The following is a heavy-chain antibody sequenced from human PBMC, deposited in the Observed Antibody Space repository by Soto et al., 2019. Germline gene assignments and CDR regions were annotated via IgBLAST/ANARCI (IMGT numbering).Heavy chain of an antibody. CDR1: GGSISSSSYY. J-gene: IGHJ4*02. CDR3: ARHTPAISISDH. V-gene: IGHV4-39*01. D-gene: IGHD2-15*01. CDR2: IYYSGST. Sequence: QLQLQESGPGLVKPSETLSLTCTVSGGSISSSSYYWGWIRQPPGKGLEWIGSIYYSGSTYYNPSLKSRVILSVDTYKNQFSLQLSSVTAADTAVYYCARHTPAISISDHWGQGTLVTVSS.